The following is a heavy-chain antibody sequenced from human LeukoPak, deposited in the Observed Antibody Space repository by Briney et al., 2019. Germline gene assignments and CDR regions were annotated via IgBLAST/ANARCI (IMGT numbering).Heavy chain of an antibody. D-gene: IGHD3-22*01. Sequence: GASVKVSCKVSGYTLTELSMHWVRQAPGKGLECMGGFDPEDGETIYAQKFQGRVTMTEDTSTDTAYMELSSLRSEDTAVYYCATGYYYDSSGYYGQMPYYWGQGTLVTVSS. CDR3: ATGYYYDSSGYYGQMPYY. J-gene: IGHJ4*02. CDR2: FDPEDGET. V-gene: IGHV1-24*01. CDR1: GYTLTELS.